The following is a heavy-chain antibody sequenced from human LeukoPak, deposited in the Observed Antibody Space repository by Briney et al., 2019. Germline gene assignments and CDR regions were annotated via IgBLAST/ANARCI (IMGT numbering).Heavy chain of an antibody. CDR2: IYYIGST. Sequence: PSETLSLTCSVSGGSVSSGNYYWSWIRQPPGKGLEWIGYIYYIGSTKYNPSLRSRVTMSIDTSKSQFSLKLTSVTAADTAVYYCAREGGPYRPLDYSGQGTLVTGAS. J-gene: IGHJ4*02. CDR1: GGSVSSGNYY. V-gene: IGHV4-61*01. CDR3: AREGGPYRPLDY.